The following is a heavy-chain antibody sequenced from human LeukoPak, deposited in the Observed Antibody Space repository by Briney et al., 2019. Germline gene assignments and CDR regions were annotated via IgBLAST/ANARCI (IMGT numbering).Heavy chain of an antibody. J-gene: IGHJ4*02. CDR2: ISYDGSNK. CDR3: ARDLVRKATVTTNLDY. V-gene: IGHV3-30*04. CDR1: GFTFSSYA. Sequence: PGGSLRLSCAASGFTFSSYALHWVRQAPGKGLEWVAVISYDGSNKYYADSVKGRFTISRDNSKNTLYLQMNSLRAEDTAVYNCARDLVRKATVTTNLDYWGQGTLVTVSS. D-gene: IGHD4-17*01.